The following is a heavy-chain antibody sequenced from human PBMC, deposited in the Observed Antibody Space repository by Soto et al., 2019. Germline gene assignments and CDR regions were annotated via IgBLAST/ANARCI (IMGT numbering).Heavy chain of an antibody. D-gene: IGHD3-10*01. V-gene: IGHV4-31*03. CDR2: IPYMGTT. J-gene: IGHJ5*02. Sequence: NPSETLSLTCTVSGGSITSGPSFWNWIRQQPGRGLEWIGYIPYMGTTYYNPSLKSRVSISMDTSKRQFFLQMTSVSDADTGSYYCARGLPRSSLYINWFDPWGQGTLVTVSS. CDR3: ARGLPRSSLYINWFDP. CDR1: GGSITSGPSF.